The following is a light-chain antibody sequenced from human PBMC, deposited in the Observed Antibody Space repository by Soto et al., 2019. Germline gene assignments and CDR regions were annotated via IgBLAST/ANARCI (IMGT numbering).Light chain of an antibody. Sequence: QSVLTQPPSASGTPGQRVTISCSGSSSNIGSNTLNWYQQLPGTAPKLLIYSGNQRPSGVPDRFSGSKSGTTASLAISGLQSEDEADYYCAAWDASLNGRVFGTGTKVTVL. J-gene: IGLJ1*01. CDR3: AAWDASLNGRV. CDR1: SSNIGSNT. V-gene: IGLV1-44*01. CDR2: SGN.